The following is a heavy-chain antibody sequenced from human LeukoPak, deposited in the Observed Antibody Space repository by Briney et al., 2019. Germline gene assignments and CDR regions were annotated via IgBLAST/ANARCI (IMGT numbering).Heavy chain of an antibody. D-gene: IGHD4-23*01. V-gene: IGHV4-34*01. CDR1: GGSFSGYY. J-gene: IGHJ4*02. CDR3: ARGLPTTTVVTSGGHYFDY. Sequence: SETLSLTCAVYGGSFSGYYWSWIRQPPGKGLEWIGEINHSGSTNYNPSLKSRVTISVDTSKNQFSLKLSSVTAADTAVYYCARGLPTTTVVTSGGHYFDYWGQGTLVTVSS. CDR2: INHSGST.